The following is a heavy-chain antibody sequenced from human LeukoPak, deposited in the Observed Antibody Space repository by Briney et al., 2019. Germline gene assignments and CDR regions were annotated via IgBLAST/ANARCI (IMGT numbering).Heavy chain of an antibody. CDR3: AKTTVGYSSGRYPGWPADC. D-gene: IGHD6-19*01. CDR2: ICGSGGCT. CDR1: GFTFNTYA. Sequence: GSLRLSCAASGFTFNTYAIYWVRQAPGKGLEWVSGICGSGGCTYYADSVKGRFAISRDNSKNTVYLQMNSLTADDTAVYYCAKTTVGYSSGRYPGWPADCWGQGTLVTVSP. J-gene: IGHJ4*02. V-gene: IGHV3-23*01.